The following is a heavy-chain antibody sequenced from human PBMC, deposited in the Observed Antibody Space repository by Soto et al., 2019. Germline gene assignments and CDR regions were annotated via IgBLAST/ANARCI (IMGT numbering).Heavy chain of an antibody. J-gene: IGHJ5*02. Sequence: EVQVVESGGGLVQPGGSLRLSCAASGFTFSSNSMNWFRQAPGKGLEWISYISSSSSTIYADSVKGRFTISRDNAKNSLYLQMNSLRDEDTAVYYWARVIWSGHLTSDLWGQGTLVTVSS. CDR2: ISSSSSTI. D-gene: IGHD3-3*01. CDR1: GFTFSSNS. V-gene: IGHV3-48*02. CDR3: ARVIWSGHLTSDL.